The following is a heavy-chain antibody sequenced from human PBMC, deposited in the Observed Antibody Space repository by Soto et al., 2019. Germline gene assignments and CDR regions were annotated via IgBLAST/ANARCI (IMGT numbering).Heavy chain of an antibody. Sequence: QVQLQESGPGLVKPSETLSLTCTVSGGSISSYYWRWIRQPPGKGLEWIGYIYYSGSTNYNPSLKSRVTISVDTSKNQFALKLSSVTAADTAVYYCARGATMIVVAYEMDVWGQGTTVTVSS. CDR1: GGSISSYY. V-gene: IGHV4-59*01. CDR3: ARGATMIVVAYEMDV. D-gene: IGHD3-22*01. CDR2: IYYSGST. J-gene: IGHJ6*02.